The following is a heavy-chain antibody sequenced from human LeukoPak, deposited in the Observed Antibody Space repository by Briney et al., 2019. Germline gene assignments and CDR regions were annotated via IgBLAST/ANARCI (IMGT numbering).Heavy chain of an antibody. CDR3: ARGGNVDI. Sequence: PSETLSLTCTVSGGSISSYYWSWIRQPPGKGLEWIGSIYYSGSTYYNPSLKSRVTISVDTSKNQFSLKLSSVTAADTAVYYCARGGNVDIWGQGTMVTVSS. V-gene: IGHV4-39*01. J-gene: IGHJ3*02. D-gene: IGHD2-8*01. CDR1: GGSISSYY. CDR2: IYYSGST.